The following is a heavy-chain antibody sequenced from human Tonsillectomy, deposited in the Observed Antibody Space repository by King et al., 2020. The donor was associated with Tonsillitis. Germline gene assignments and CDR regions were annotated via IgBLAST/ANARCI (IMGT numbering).Heavy chain of an antibody. J-gene: IGHJ4*02. CDR3: ATSPSNSGNFNY. D-gene: IGHD1-26*01. Sequence: QLVQSGAEVKKPGASVKVSCKASGYTFTGYFIHWVRQAPGQRLEWMGWINPNSGATKYAQKFQGRAIMTRDTSISRAYMELSRLSSDDMAVYYCATSPSNSGNFNYWGQGTLVTVSS. CDR2: INPNSGAT. CDR1: GYTFTGYF. V-gene: IGHV1-2*02.